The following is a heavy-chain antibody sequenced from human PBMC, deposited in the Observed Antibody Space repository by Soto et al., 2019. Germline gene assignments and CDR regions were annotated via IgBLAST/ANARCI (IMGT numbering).Heavy chain of an antibody. V-gene: IGHV4-34*01. Sequence: SETLSLTCAVYGGSFSGYYWSWIRQPPGKGLEWIGEINQSGSTNYNPSLKSRVTISVDTSKNQFSLKLSSVTAADTAVYYCARTYSSSWSPFVYWGQGTLVTVSS. D-gene: IGHD6-13*01. CDR2: INQSGST. CDR1: GGSFSGYY. J-gene: IGHJ4*02. CDR3: ARTYSSSWSPFVY.